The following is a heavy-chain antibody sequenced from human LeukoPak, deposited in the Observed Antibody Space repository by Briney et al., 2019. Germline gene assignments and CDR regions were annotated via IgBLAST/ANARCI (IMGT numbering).Heavy chain of an antibody. CDR3: ARDRVVDY. J-gene: IGHJ4*02. CDR2: ISYDGSNK. CDR1: GFTFSSYA. V-gene: IGHV3-30*04. Sequence: GGSLRLSCAASGFTFSSYAMHWVRQAPGKGLEWVAVISYDGSNKYYADSVKGRFTISRDNSENTLYLQMNSLRAEDTAVYYCARDRVVDYWGQGTLVTVSS.